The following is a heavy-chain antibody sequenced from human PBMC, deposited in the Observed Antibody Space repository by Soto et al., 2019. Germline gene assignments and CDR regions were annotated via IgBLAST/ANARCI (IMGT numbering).Heavy chain of an antibody. V-gene: IGHV3-30-3*01. CDR2: ISYDGSNK. D-gene: IGHD2-15*01. CDR3: AREPRYCRGGSCSITGDAYDI. J-gene: IGHJ3*02. Sequence: PGGSLRLSCAASGFTFSSYAMHWVRQAPGKGLEWVAVISYDGSNKYYADSVRGRFSLSRDISDNTLHLQMNNLRVEDTAVYYCAREPRYCRGGSCSITGDAYDIWGQGTMVTVSS. CDR1: GFTFSSYA.